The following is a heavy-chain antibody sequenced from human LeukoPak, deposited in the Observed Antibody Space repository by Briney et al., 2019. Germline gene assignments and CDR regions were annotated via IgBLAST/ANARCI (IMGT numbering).Heavy chain of an antibody. CDR3: ARFRGVRGVIVGGDYYYGMDV. D-gene: IGHD3-10*01. CDR2: IYYSGST. V-gene: IGHV4-31*03. J-gene: IGHJ6*02. CDR1: GGSISSGGYY. Sequence: SQTLSLTCTVSGGSISSGGYYWSWIRQHPGKGLEWIGYIYYSGSTYYNPSLKSRVTISVDTSKNQFSLKLSSVTAADTAVYYCARFRGVRGVIVGGDYYYGMDVWGQGTTVTVSS.